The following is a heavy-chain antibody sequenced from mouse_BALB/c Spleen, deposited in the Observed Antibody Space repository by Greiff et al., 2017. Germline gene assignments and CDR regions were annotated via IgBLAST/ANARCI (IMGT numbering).Heavy chain of an antibody. CDR2: IWTGGGT. J-gene: IGHJ3*01. CDR3: VREEVGFAY. Sequence: QVQLKESGPGLVAPSQSLSITCTVSGFSLTSYDISWIRQPPGKGLEWLGVIWTGGGTNYNSAFMSRLSISKDNSKSQVFLKMNSLQTDDTAIYYCVREEVGFAYWGQGTLVTVS. V-gene: IGHV2-9-2*01. CDR1: GFSLTSYD.